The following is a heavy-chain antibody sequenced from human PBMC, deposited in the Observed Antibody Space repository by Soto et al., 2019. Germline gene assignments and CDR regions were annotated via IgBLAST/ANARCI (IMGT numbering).Heavy chain of an antibody. D-gene: IGHD4-17*01. J-gene: IGHJ5*02. V-gene: IGHV1-18*04. CDR1: GYTFTGYG. Sequence: SVKVSFKASGYTFTGYGISWVRQAPGQGLEWMGWISAYNGNTNYAQKLQGRVTMTTDTSTSTAYMELRSLRSDDTAVYYCARTRRTTVVTPNWFDPWGQGTLVTV. CDR3: ARTRRTTVVTPNWFDP. CDR2: ISAYNGNT.